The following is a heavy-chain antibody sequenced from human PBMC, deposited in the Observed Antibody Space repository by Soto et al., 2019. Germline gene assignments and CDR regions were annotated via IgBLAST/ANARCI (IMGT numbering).Heavy chain of an antibody. CDR1: GYTFSSYG. J-gene: IGHJ4*02. CDR3: ARDFYQSSGYCDY. D-gene: IGHD3-22*01. CDR2: ISAYSGNT. Sequence: QVQLVQSGAEVKKPGASVKVSCKAYGYTFSSYGLSWVRQAPGQGLEWMGWISAYSGNTVYTQRFKGRLTMATDTSPGTAYMELRSLRSDDTAVYYCARDFYQSSGYCDYWGQGTLVTVSS. V-gene: IGHV1-18*01.